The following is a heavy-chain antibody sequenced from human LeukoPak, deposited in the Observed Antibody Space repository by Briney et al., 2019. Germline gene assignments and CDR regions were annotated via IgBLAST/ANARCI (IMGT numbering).Heavy chain of an antibody. CDR1: GGSFSGYY. J-gene: IGHJ4*02. D-gene: IGHD3-16*02. Sequence: TSETLSLTCAVYGGSFSGYYWSWIRQPPGKGLEWIGEINHSGSTNYNPSLKSRVTISVDTSKNQFSLKLSSVTAADTAVYYCARAYYDYVWGSYRYSLAVNDYWDQGTLVTVSS. CDR3: ARAYYDYVWGSYRYSLAVNDY. CDR2: INHSGST. V-gene: IGHV4-34*01.